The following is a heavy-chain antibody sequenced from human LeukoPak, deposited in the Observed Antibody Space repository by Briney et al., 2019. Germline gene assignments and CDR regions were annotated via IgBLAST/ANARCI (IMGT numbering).Heavy chain of an antibody. CDR1: GFSLSNYG. D-gene: IGHD4/OR15-4a*01. CDR2: IGNTGENT. CDR3: AKDCCDYAPLDH. V-gene: IGHV3-23*01. J-gene: IGHJ4*02. Sequence: PGGSLRLSCVASGFSLSNYGMAWVRQTPGKGLEWVSTIGNTGENTHYADSVKGRFTISRDNSKNMLFLQMNSLRVDDTAIYYRAKDCCDYAPLDHWGQGTQVTVSS.